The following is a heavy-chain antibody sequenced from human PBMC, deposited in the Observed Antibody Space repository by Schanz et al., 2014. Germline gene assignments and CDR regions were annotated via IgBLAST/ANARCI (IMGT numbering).Heavy chain of an antibody. CDR3: TRGGYSYALSAFDI. CDR1: GGTFSSYT. V-gene: IGHV1-69*02. CDR2: IIPILGIA. Sequence: QVQLVQSEAEVKKPGSSVKVSCKASGGTFSSYTISWVRQAPGQGLEWMGRIIPILGIANYAQKFQGRVTITADRSTSTAYMELSSLRSEDTAVYYCTRGGYSYALSAFDIWGQGTMVTVSS. D-gene: IGHD5-18*01. J-gene: IGHJ3*02.